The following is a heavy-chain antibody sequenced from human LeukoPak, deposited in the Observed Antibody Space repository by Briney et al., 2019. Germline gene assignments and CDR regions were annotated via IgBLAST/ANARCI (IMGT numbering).Heavy chain of an antibody. CDR2: IKHSGST. D-gene: IGHD3-3*01. V-gene: IGHV4-34*01. Sequence: SETLSLTCAVYGGSFSGYYWSWIRQPPGKGLEWIGEIKHSGSTNYNPSLKSRVTISVDTSKNQFSPKLSSVTAADTAVYYCARASVFGVVTPFDYWGQGTLVTVSS. J-gene: IGHJ4*02. CDR1: GGSFSGYY. CDR3: ARASVFGVVTPFDY.